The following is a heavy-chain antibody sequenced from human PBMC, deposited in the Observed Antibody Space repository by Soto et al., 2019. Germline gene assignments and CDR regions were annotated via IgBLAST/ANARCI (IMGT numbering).Heavy chain of an antibody. CDR1: DTSFSGYY. CDR2: IFHGGST. D-gene: IGHD3-22*01. J-gene: IGHJ4*02. V-gene: IGHV4-34*12. CDR3: ARPHYDSNTFYSFFDY. Sequence: SETLSLTCAVYDTSFSGYYWSWIRQPPGKGLEWIGEIFHGGSTDYSPSLKIRVTISVDTSKNQFSLELSSVTAADTAVYYCARPHYDSNTFYSFFDYWGQGTLVTVSS.